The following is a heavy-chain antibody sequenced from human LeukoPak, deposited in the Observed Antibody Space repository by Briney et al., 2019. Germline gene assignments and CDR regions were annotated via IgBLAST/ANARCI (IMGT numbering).Heavy chain of an antibody. D-gene: IGHD5-24*01. CDR1: GGAITNYY. J-gene: IGHJ3*02. V-gene: IGHV4-59*01. CDR2: IYYTGST. Sequence: SETLSLTCGVSGGAITNYYWNWIRQAPGKGLEWLGYIYYTGSTTYNPSLKSRVTISVDTSKNQFSLKLSSVTAADTAVYYCARRLQSWAHDAFDIWGQGTMVTVSS. CDR3: ARRLQSWAHDAFDI.